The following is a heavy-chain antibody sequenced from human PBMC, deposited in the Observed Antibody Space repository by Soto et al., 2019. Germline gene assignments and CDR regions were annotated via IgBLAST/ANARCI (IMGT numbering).Heavy chain of an antibody. D-gene: IGHD4-17*01. CDR1: EFSFSRYA. J-gene: IGHJ4*02. V-gene: IGHV3-23*01. CDR2: LGPDGCNT. CDR3: VKQMTTWTDSFFDF. Sequence: EVQLLGSGGGLVQPGESLRLSCVASEFSFSRYAMTWVRQAAGKGLQWVAGLGPDGCNTFYGESVRGRFTISRDNSRNTLYLQMSSLRAEDTAVYFCVKQMTTWTDSFFDFWGQGIQVTVSS.